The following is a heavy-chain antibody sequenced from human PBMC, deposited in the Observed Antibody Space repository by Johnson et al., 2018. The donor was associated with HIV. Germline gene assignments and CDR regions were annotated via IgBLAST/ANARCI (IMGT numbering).Heavy chain of an antibody. CDR2: ISYDGSDK. J-gene: IGHJ3*02. V-gene: IGHV3-30*14. CDR1: GFTFSSYA. CDR3: ARDEVAGAFDI. Sequence: QVQLVESGGGSVQRGGSLRLSCAASGFTFSSYAMHWVRQAPGKGLEWVAVISYDGSDKYYADSVKGRFTISRDNSKNTLYLQMNSLRAEDTAVYYCARDEVAGAFDIWGQGTMVTVSS.